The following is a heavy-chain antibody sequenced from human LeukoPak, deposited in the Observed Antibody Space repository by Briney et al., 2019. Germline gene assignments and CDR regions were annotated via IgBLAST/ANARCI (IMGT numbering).Heavy chain of an antibody. CDR3: ARDPVQLERRNWFDP. CDR2: IKQDGSEK. J-gene: IGHJ5*02. V-gene: IGHV3-7*03. D-gene: IGHD1-1*01. Sequence: GGSLRLSCAASGFTFSSYWMSWVRQAPGKGLEWVANIKQDGSEKYYVDSVKGRFTISRDNAKNSLYLQMNSLRAEDTTVYYCARDPVQLERRNWFDPWGQGTLVTVSS. CDR1: GFTFSSYW.